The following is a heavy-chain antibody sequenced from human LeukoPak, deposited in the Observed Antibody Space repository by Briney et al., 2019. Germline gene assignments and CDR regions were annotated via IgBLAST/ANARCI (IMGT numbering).Heavy chain of an antibody. CDR2: IYYSGST. CDR1: GGSISSGGYY. V-gene: IGHV4-31*03. J-gene: IGHJ4*02. D-gene: IGHD1-26*01. CDR3: ARHSSGSSRDDY. Sequence: PSETLSLTCTVSGGSISSGGYYWSWIRQHPGKGLEWIGYIYYSGSTYYNPSLKSRVTMSVDTSKNQFSLNLSSVTAADTAVYYCARHSSGSSRDDYWGQGTLVTVSS.